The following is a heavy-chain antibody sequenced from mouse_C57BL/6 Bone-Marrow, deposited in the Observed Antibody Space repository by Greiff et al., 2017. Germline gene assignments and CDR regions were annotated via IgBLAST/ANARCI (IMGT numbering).Heavy chain of an antibody. CDR3: TVNGYYETWFAY. CDR2: IYPGNSDT. CDR1: GYTFTSYW. J-gene: IGHJ3*01. D-gene: IGHD2-3*01. Sequence: EVQLQQSGPVLARPGASVKMSCKTSGYTFTSYWMHWVKQRPGQGLEWIGAIYPGNSDTSYNQKFKGKAKLTAVTSASTAYMERSSLTNEDSAVYYCTVNGYYETWFAYWGQGTLVTVSA. V-gene: IGHV1-5*01.